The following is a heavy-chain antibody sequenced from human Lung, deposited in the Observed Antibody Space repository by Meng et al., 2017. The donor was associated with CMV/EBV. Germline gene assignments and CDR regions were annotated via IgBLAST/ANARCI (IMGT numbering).Heavy chain of an antibody. CDR3: ARDLSGDWFDP. J-gene: IGHJ5*02. D-gene: IGHD3-10*01. CDR2: FYYGGST. V-gene: IGHV4-59*12. CDR1: GGSISGYY. Sequence: SETLSLTCSVSGGSISGYYWSWIRQPPGKGLEWIGHFYYGGSTNYNPSLKSRVTISVDTSKNQFSLKLRTVTAADTAVYYCARDLSGDWFDPWGQGTLVTVSS.